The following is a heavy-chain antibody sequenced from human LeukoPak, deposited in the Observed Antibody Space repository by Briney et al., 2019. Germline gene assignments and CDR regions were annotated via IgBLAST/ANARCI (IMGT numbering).Heavy chain of an antibody. D-gene: IGHD3-16*02. J-gene: IGHJ5*02. Sequence: ASVKVSCKASGYTFTNYDINWVRQATGQGLEWMGWVNPDSGSTGYAQKFQGRVTMTRNTSISTAYMELSSLRSEDTAMYYCARADYDFVWGSYRLPDPWGQGTLVTVSS. CDR3: ARADYDFVWGSYRLPDP. CDR2: VNPDSGST. V-gene: IGHV1-8*01. CDR1: GYTFTNYD.